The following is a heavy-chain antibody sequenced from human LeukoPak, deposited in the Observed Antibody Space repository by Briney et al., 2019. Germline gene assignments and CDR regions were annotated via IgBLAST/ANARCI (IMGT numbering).Heavy chain of an antibody. V-gene: IGHV4-39*01. J-gene: IGHJ4*02. Sequence: SETLSLTCAVSGASISSSRYYWGWIRQPPGKGLEWIGTIYYSGSTYYNPSLKSRVTISVDTSKNQFSLKLSSVTAADTAVYYCARGPKHYDILTGIDYWGQGTLVTVSS. CDR1: GASISSSRYY. CDR2: IYYSGST. CDR3: ARGPKHYDILTGIDY. D-gene: IGHD3-9*01.